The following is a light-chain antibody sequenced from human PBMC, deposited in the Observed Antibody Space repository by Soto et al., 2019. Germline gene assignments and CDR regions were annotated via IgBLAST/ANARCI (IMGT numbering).Light chain of an antibody. CDR3: QQSFSPHIA. V-gene: IGKV1-39*01. CDR1: RIIGNN. CDR2: AAS. J-gene: IGKJ5*01. Sequence: EIQVTQSPTSLSASVGERITITCRASRIIGNNLNWYQQRPGKAPQLLIYAASSLQSGVPSRFSGSSSGTDFTLTINGLQPEDFATYYCQQSFSPHIAFGQGTRL.